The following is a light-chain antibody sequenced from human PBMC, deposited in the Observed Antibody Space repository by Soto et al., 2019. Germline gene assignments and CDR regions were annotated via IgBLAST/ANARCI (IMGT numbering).Light chain of an antibody. CDR2: EVD. J-gene: IGLJ2*01. Sequence: QSALTQPASVSWSPGQSITISCTGTSSDVGGYNYVCWYQQHPGKAPKLVIYEVDYRPSGVSNRFSGSKSGNTASLTISGLQAEDEADYYCSSYSSSTAVLFGGGTKLTVL. CDR3: SSYSSSTAVL. CDR1: SSDVGGYNY. V-gene: IGLV2-14*01.